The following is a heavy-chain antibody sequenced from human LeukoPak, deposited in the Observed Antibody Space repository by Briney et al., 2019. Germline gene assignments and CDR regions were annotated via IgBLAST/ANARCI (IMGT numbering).Heavy chain of an antibody. CDR1: GDSTNGDS. V-gene: IGHV4-59*06. CDR3: VREIYTAADNWFDP. J-gene: IGHJ5*02. CDR2: IYYSGST. Sequence: SETLSLTCSVSGDSTNGDSWSWIRQPPGKGLEWIGYIYYSGSTYYNPSLKSRVTISVDTSKNQFSLKLSSVTAADTAVYYCVREIYTAADNWFDPWSQGTLVTVSS. D-gene: IGHD3-16*01.